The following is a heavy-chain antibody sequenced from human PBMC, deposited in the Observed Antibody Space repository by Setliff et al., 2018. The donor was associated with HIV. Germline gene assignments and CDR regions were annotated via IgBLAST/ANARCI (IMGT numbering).Heavy chain of an antibody. J-gene: IGHJ5*01. V-gene: IGHV5-51*01. CDR2: IFPGDSAT. CDR1: GYSFPNDW. CDR3: AKHGFERKSPYNWFDS. Sequence: GESLKISCKDSGYSFPNDWIGWVRQMPGKGLEWVAIIFPGDSATRYSPSFQGQVTISDDKSINTAYLRWRGQRASDTAIYFCAKHGFERKSPYNWFDSWGQGTLVTVSS. D-gene: IGHD3-16*01.